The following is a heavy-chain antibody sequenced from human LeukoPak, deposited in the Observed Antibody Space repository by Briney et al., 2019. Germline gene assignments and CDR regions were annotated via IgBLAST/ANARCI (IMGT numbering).Heavy chain of an antibody. CDR3: AKDRDDGFDI. V-gene: IGHV3-30*18. CDR2: MSSHGSNK. J-gene: IGHJ3*02. Sequence: GGSLRLSCAASGFTLSTYGTHWVRQAPGKGLEWVAVMSSHGSNKYYADSVKGRFTISRDNSKNTLYLQMNSLRTEDTAVYYCAKDRDDGFDIWGQGTMVSVSS. CDR1: GFTLSTYG.